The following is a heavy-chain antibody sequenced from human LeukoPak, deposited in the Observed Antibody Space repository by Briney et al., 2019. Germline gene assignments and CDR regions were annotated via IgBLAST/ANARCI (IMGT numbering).Heavy chain of an antibody. Sequence: SETLSLTCTVSGGSISSYYWNWIRQPPGKGLEWIGYIYYSGTTNYNPSLKSRVTISVDTSKNQFSLKLSSVTAADTAVYYCARARGYYDSSGYMDYGMDVWGQGTTVTVSS. J-gene: IGHJ6*02. CDR1: GGSISSYY. CDR3: ARARGYYDSSGYMDYGMDV. D-gene: IGHD3-22*01. V-gene: IGHV4-59*01. CDR2: IYYSGTT.